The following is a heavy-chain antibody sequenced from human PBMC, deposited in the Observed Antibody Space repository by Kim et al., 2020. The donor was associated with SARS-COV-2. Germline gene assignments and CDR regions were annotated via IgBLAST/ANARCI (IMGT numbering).Heavy chain of an antibody. J-gene: IGHJ4*02. CDR3: ARSGYYDEGY. Sequence: YTNYSPSFQGHVTISADKSIRTAYLQWSSLKASDTAMYYCARSGYYDEGYWGQGTLVTVSS. D-gene: IGHD3-22*01. CDR2: YT. V-gene: IGHV5-10-1*01.